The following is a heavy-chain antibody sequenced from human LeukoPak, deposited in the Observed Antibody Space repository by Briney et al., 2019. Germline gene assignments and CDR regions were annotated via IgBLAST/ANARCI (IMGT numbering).Heavy chain of an antibody. CDR2: INPSGGST. D-gene: IGHD3-22*01. CDR1: GYTFTSYY. J-gene: IGHJ4*02. CDR3: ARDPYDSSGYLVGFDY. V-gene: IGHV1-46*01. Sequence: ASVKVSCKASGYTFTSYYMHWVRQAPGQGLEWMGIINPSGGSTSYAQKFQGRVTITRDTSASTAYMELSSLRSEDTAVYYCARDPYDSSGYLVGFDYWGQGTLVTVSS.